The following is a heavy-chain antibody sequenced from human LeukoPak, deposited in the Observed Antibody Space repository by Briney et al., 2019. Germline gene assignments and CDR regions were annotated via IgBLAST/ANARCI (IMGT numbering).Heavy chain of an antibody. D-gene: IGHD3-10*01. Sequence: PSETLSLTCAVYGGSFSGYYWSWIRQPPGKGLEWIGEINHSGSTNYNPSLKSRVTISVDTSKNQFSLKLSSVTAADTAVYYCARGALTYYYGSGVKYYFDYWGQGTLVTVSS. V-gene: IGHV4-34*01. CDR2: INHSGST. CDR1: GGSFSGYY. CDR3: ARGALTYYYGSGVKYYFDY. J-gene: IGHJ4*02.